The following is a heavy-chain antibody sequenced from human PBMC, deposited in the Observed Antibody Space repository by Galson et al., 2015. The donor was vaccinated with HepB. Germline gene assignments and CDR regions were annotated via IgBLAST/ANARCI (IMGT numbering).Heavy chain of an antibody. D-gene: IGHD3-3*01. CDR3: AKEIWSWSIYNGRDV. Sequence: SLRLSCAASGFTFSWSAMSWVRQAPGKGLEWVSVISGGGESTKYADSVKGRFTISRDNSKNTLYLQMNSLRAEDMAVYYCAKEIWSWSIYNGRDVWGQGTTVTVSS. CDR1: GFTFSWSA. J-gene: IGHJ6*01. V-gene: IGHV3-23*01. CDR2: ISGGGEST.